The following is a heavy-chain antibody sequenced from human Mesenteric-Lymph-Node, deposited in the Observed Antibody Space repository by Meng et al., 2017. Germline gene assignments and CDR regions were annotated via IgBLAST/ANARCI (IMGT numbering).Heavy chain of an antibody. CDR1: GGSISIGNW. CDR3: ARHEHYFDY. Sequence: QLQEPGPGLVKPSGTWSLTWAVSGGSISIGNWWSWVRQSPGKGLEWIGEISHTGSTNYNPSLKSRVTISLDNLKNHLSLKLSSVTAADTAMYYCARHEHYFDYWGQGTLVTVSS. CDR2: ISHTGST. V-gene: IGHV4-4*02. J-gene: IGHJ4*02.